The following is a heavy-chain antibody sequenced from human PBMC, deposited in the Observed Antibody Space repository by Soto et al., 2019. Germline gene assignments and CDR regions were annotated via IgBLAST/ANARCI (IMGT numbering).Heavy chain of an antibody. J-gene: IGHJ3*02. CDR3: AKASPRLVNAFDI. D-gene: IGHD3-22*01. Sequence: EVQLLESGGDLVQPGGSLRLSCAASGFNFSNYPMSWVRQAPGKGLEWVSAISGSGDSTYYADSVKGRFTISRDNSKNTLYLQMHSLRAEDTALFYCAKASPRLVNAFDIWGQGTMVTVSS. V-gene: IGHV3-23*01. CDR2: ISGSGDST. CDR1: GFNFSNYP.